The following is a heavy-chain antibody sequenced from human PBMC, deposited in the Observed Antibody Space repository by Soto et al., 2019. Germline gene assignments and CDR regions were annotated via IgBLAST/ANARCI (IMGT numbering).Heavy chain of an antibody. V-gene: IGHV3-11*01. J-gene: IGHJ6*02. CDR3: ARAPAGIVKYYYYGMDV. D-gene: IGHD6-13*01. CDR2: ISSSGSTI. CDR1: GFTFSDYY. Sequence: QVQLVESGGGLVKPGGSLRLSCAASGFTFSDYYMSWIRQAPGQGLEWVSYISSSGSTIYYADSVKGRFTISRDNAKNSLYLQMNSLRAEDTAVYYCARAPAGIVKYYYYGMDVWVQGTTVTVSS.